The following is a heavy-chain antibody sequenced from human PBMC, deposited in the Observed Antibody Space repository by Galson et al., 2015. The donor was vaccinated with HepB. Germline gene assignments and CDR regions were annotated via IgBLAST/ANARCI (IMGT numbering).Heavy chain of an antibody. CDR2: ISYDGSNN. CDR1: GFTFSSYA. J-gene: IGHJ6*02. V-gene: IGHV3-30*04. CDR3: ARSSSSGGAVYYYYGMDV. D-gene: IGHD6-6*01. Sequence: SLRLACAASGFTFSSYAMSWVRQAPGKGLEWVAVISYDGSNNYYADSVKGRFTISRDISKNTLYLQMNSLRAEDTAVYYCARSSSSGGAVYYYYGMDVWGQGTTLTVSS.